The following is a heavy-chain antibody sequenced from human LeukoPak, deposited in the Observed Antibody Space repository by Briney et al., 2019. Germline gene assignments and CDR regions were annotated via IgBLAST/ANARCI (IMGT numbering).Heavy chain of an antibody. V-gene: IGHV3-33*01. D-gene: IGHD2-2*01. CDR2: IWYDGSNK. CDR3: ARDAFIVVVPAAINGYYYYGMDV. Sequence: PGGPLRLSCAASGFTLSNYGMHWVRQAPGKGLEWVAVIWYDGSNKYYADSVKGRFTISRDNSKNTLYLQMNSLRAEDTAVYYCARDAFIVVVPAAINGYYYYGMDVWGQGTTVTVSS. J-gene: IGHJ6*02. CDR1: GFTLSNYG.